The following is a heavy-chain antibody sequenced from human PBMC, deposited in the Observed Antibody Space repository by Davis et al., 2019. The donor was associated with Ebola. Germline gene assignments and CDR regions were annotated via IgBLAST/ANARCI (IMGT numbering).Heavy chain of an antibody. J-gene: IGHJ6*03. CDR1: GGSISRGGSY. CDR2: IYYSGST. V-gene: IGHV4-31*03. CDR3: ARDLRDDSSGYDYYFYMDV. D-gene: IGHD3-22*01. Sequence: PSETLSLTCTVSGGSISRGGSYWTWLRPHPGKGLEWIGYIYYSGSTYYKPSLKSRVTISLDTSKNQFSLNLYSVTAADTAVYYCARDLRDDSSGYDYYFYMDVWGKGTTVTVSS.